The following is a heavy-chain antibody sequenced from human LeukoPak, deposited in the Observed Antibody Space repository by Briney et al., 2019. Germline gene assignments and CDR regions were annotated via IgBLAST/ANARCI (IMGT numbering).Heavy chain of an antibody. V-gene: IGHV3-48*03. Sequence: GGSLRLSCAASGFTFSSHEMNWVRQAPGKGLEWVSYISSSGSTINYADSVKGRFTISRDNAKNSLWLQMNSLRAEDTAVYYCARTSEVRGIILRFLDYWGQGTLVTVSS. CDR3: ARTSEVRGIILRFLDY. CDR1: GFTFSSHE. D-gene: IGHD3-10*01. CDR2: ISSSGSTI. J-gene: IGHJ4*02.